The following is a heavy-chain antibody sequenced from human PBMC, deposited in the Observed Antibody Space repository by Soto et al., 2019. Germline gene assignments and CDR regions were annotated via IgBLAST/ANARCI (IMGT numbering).Heavy chain of an antibody. CDR2: IFYTGSGNT. Sequence: PSETLSLTCTVSDGSIGSYYWSCIRQPPGKGLEWIGYIFYTGSGNTNYNPSLKSRVTISVDTSMNQFSLKLRSVTAADTAVYYCARVRYELGVRYYFYGMDVWGQGTTVTVSS. J-gene: IGHJ6*02. V-gene: IGHV4-59*01. CDR1: DGSIGSYY. D-gene: IGHD3-16*01. CDR3: ARVRYELGVRYYFYGMDV.